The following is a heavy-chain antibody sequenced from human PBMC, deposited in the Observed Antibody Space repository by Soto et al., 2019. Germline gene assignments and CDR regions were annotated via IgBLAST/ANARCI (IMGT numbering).Heavy chain of an antibody. CDR3: ARDLGYSNRDY. CDR2: IYYSGST. CDR1: GGSISSYY. Sequence: QVQLQESGPGLVKPSETLSLTCTVSGGSISSYYWSWIRQPPGKGLEWIGYIYYSGSTNYNPSLKSRVTTSVYTSKNQFSLKLSSVTAADTAVYYCARDLGYSNRDYWGQGTLVTVSS. V-gene: IGHV4-59*01. J-gene: IGHJ4*02. D-gene: IGHD4-4*01.